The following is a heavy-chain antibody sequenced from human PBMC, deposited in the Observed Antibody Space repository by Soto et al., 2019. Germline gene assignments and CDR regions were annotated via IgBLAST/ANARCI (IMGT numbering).Heavy chain of an antibody. Sequence: QVQLQESGPALVKPSGTLSLTCVVSGASVANDNWWSWVRQPPGKGLEWLGEVHHSVANNNSPSQSNRITTSGDKTRNQFSLRLHSVNAAHSAVSYCTRRQLYSFDCCGQGTPVPVSP. J-gene: IGHJ4*01. V-gene: IGHV4-4*02. CDR3: TRRQLYSFDC. CDR1: GASVANDNW. CDR2: VHHSVAN. D-gene: IGHD2-8*01.